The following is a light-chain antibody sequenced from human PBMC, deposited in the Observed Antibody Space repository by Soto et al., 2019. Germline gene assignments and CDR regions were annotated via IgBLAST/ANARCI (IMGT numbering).Light chain of an antibody. CDR1: SSDVGSYNL. J-gene: IGLJ2*01. Sequence: QSVLTQPASVSGSPGQSITISCTGTSSDVGSYNLVSWYQQHPGKAPKLVIYEVSKRPSGVSNRFSGSKSGNTASLTISGLQAEDEADYYCCSYAGWGVFGGGTKLTVL. CDR3: CSYAGWGV. CDR2: EVS. V-gene: IGLV2-23*02.